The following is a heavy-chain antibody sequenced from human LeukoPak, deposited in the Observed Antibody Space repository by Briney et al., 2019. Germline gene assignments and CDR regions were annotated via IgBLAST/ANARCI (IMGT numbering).Heavy chain of an antibody. CDR3: ARDLGADGYNLRNWFDP. CDR1: GGSISSGAYY. V-gene: IGHV4-31*03. D-gene: IGHD5-24*01. J-gene: IGHJ5*02. CDR2: ISYSWST. Sequence: SETLSLTCTVSGGSISSGAYYWSWIRQHPGKGLEWIGYISYSWSTFYNPSLKSRVTISVDMSKNQFSLKLSSVTAADTAVYYCARDLGADGYNLRNWFDPWGQGTLVTVSS.